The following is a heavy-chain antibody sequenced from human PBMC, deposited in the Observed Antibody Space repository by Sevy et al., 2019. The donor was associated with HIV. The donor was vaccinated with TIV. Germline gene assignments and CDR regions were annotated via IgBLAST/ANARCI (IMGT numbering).Heavy chain of an antibody. J-gene: IGHJ6*01. CDR3: ARESAYDFWTGYYLEYYYYGMDD. V-gene: IGHV3-33*01. D-gene: IGHD3-3*01. CDR1: GFTFSSYG. Sequence: GGSLRLSCAASGFTFSSYGMHWVRQAPGKGLEWVAVIWYDGSNKYYADSVKVGFTISRDNSKFTLYLQMNSLRAEDTAVYFCARESAYDFWTGYYLEYYYYGMDDWGQGTTVTVSS. CDR2: IWYDGSNK.